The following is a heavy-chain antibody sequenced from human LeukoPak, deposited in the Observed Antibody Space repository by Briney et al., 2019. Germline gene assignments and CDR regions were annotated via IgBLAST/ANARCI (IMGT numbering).Heavy chain of an antibody. D-gene: IGHD4-23*01. CDR3: ARDYGGNPSLFDY. V-gene: IGHV1-46*01. Sequence: ASVKVSCKACGYTFTSYYMHWVRQAPGQGLEWMGIINPSGGSTSYAQKFQGRDTMTRDMSTSTVYMELSSLRSEDTAVYYCARDYGGNPSLFDYWGQGTLVTVSS. CDR1: GYTFTSYY. J-gene: IGHJ4*02. CDR2: INPSGGST.